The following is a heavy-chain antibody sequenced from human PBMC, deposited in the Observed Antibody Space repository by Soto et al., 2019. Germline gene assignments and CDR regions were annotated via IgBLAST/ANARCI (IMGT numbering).Heavy chain of an antibody. CDR1: GYTFTSYG. CDR2: ISAYNGNT. V-gene: IGHV1-18*01. Sequence: QVQLVQSGAEVKKPGASVKVSCKASGYTFTSYGISWVRQAPGQGLEWMGWISAYNGNTNYAQKLQGRVTMTTDTSTSTAYMDLRSLRSDDTAVYYCARDSVDTAMFVYGMDVWGQGTTVTVSS. D-gene: IGHD5-18*01. J-gene: IGHJ6*02. CDR3: ARDSVDTAMFVYGMDV.